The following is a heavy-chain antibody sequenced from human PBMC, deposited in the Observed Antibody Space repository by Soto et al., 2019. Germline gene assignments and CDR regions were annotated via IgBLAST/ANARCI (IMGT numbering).Heavy chain of an antibody. Sequence: QITLKESGPTLVKPTQTLTLTCTFSGFSLSTSGVGVGWIRQPPGKALEWLALIYWDDDKRYSPSLKSRLTITKDTSKNQVVLTMTNMDPVDTATYYCASTPATYSSGWYHLFVYWGQGTLVTVSS. CDR2: IYWDDDK. J-gene: IGHJ4*02. D-gene: IGHD6-19*01. CDR1: GFSLSTSGVG. V-gene: IGHV2-5*02. CDR3: ASTPATYSSGWYHLFVY.